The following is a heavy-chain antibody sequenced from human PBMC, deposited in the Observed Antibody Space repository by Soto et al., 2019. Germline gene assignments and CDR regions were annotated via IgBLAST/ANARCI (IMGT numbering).Heavy chain of an antibody. J-gene: IGHJ4*02. D-gene: IGHD2-15*01. Sequence: QITLKESGPPLVKPTQTLTLTCNASGVSLSTGGVGVGWIRQPPGKALEWLALIYWDDDQSSSPSLKSRLNITKNTSKNQVDLTMTNMAPEDTATYYSAHMRAAKFDYWGQGTLVTVSS. CDR1: GVSLSTGGVG. V-gene: IGHV2-5*02. CDR3: AHMRAAKFDY. CDR2: IYWDDDQ.